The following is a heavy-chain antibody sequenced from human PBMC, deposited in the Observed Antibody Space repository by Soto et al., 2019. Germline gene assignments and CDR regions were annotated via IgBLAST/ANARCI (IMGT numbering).Heavy chain of an antibody. Sequence: AASGFTFTRYSMNWVRQAPGKGLEWVSSISSTTNYIYYGDSMKGRFTISRDNAKNSLYLEMNSLRAEDTAVYYCARESEDLTSNFDYWGQGTLVTVAS. J-gene: IGHJ4*02. CDR2: ISSTTNYI. CDR1: GFTFTRYS. V-gene: IGHV3-21*06. CDR3: ARESEDLTSNFDY.